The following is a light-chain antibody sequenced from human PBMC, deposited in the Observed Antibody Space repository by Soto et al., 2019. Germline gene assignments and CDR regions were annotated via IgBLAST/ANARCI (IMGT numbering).Light chain of an antibody. CDR1: QTISSW. CDR3: QQYGSYSRT. Sequence: DIPINQSPSTLSVSVAASVTITCRASQTISSWLAWYQQKPGKAPKLLIYKASTLKSGVPSRFSGSGSGTEFTLSINSLQPDDFATYYCQQYGSYSRTFGQGAKVDI. V-gene: IGKV1-5*03. J-gene: IGKJ1*01. CDR2: KAS.